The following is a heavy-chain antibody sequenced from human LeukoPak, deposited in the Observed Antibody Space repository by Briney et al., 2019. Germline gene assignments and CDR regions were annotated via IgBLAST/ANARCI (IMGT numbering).Heavy chain of an antibody. D-gene: IGHD3-22*01. J-gene: IGHJ4*02. V-gene: IGHV4-4*02. CDR3: AKDRRFHYDSSGYFDY. CDR1: GGSISSSNW. Sequence: SETLSLTCAVSGGSISSSNWWSWVRQPPGKGLEWIGEIYHSGSTNYNPSLKSRVTISVDKSKNQFSLKLSSVTAADTAVYYCAKDRRFHYDSSGYFDYWGQGTLVTVSS. CDR2: IYHSGST.